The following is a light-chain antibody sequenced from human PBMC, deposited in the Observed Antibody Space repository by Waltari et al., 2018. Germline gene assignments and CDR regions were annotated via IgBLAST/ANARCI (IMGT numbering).Light chain of an antibody. Sequence: ERVMTQSPATLSVSPGERATLSCRASQSVTSNLAWYQQKPGQAPRVLIYGASTRATGIPARFSGSGSGTEFTLTISSLQAEDVAVYYCQHYYSSPYTFGQGTKLEIK. CDR1: QSVTSN. CDR3: QHYYSSPYT. V-gene: IGKV3-15*01. CDR2: GAS. J-gene: IGKJ2*01.